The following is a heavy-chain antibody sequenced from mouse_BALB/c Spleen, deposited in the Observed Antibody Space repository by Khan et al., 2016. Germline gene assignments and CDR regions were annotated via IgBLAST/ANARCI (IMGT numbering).Heavy chain of an antibody. CDR2: ITSYNGAT. CDR1: GYSFTGYY. CDR3: ASHYGSSYVGFAY. V-gene: IGHV1S34*01. J-gene: IGHJ3*01. D-gene: IGHD1-1*01. Sequence: LVKTGASVKISCKASGYSFTGYYMHWVKQSHGKSLEWIGYITSYNGATSYNQKFKGKATFTVDKSSSTAYMQFNSLTSEDSAVYYCASHYGSSYVGFAYWGQGTLVTVSA.